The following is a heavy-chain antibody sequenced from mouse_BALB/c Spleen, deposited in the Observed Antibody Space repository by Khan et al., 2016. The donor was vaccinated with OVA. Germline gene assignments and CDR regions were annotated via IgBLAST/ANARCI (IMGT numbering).Heavy chain of an antibody. CDR3: ESPAYYSCSGYVDY. D-gene: IGHD1-1*01. CDR2: ISRGGST. V-gene: IGHV5-6-5*01. CDR1: GFTFSSYA. Sequence: EVELVESGGGLVKPGGSLKLSCAASGFTFSSYAMSWVRQTPEKRLEWVASISRGGSTYYPDSVKGRFTISRDNARNILYLQMSSLRSEDTSMYYCESPAYYSCSGYVDYWGQGTTLTVSS. J-gene: IGHJ2*01.